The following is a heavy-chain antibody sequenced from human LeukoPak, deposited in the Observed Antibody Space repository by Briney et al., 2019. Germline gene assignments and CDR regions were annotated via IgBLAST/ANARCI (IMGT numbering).Heavy chain of an antibody. CDR1: GFTFSSYG. CDR2: ISYDGSNK. V-gene: IGHV3-30*03. J-gene: IGHJ4*02. D-gene: IGHD5-18*01. CDR3: ARDPPGIQLWFVFDY. Sequence: GGSLRLSCAASGFTFSSYGMHWVRQAPGKGLEWVAVISYDGSNKYYADSVKGRFTVSRDSSKKTLYLQMDSLTPEDTAVYYCARDPPGIQLWFVFDYWGQGTLVTVSS.